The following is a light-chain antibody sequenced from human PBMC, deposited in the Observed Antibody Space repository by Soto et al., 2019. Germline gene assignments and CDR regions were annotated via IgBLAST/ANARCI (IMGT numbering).Light chain of an antibody. J-gene: IGKJ1*01. V-gene: IGKV1-39*01. CDR2: GAS. Sequence: DIQMTQSPSSLSASVGDRVTITCRASQSISRNLNWCQQKPGTAPKLLMFGASTLQSGVPSRFSGSGSGTDFTLTITSLQPEDFATYYCQQSYNTPRTFGQGTKVDIK. CDR1: QSISRN. CDR3: QQSYNTPRT.